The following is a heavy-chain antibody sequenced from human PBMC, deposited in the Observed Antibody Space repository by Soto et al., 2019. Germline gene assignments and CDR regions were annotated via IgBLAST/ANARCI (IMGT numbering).Heavy chain of an antibody. J-gene: IGHJ6*03. Sequence: SQTLSLPCTVSGGSISSYYWSWIRQPPGKGLERIGYIYYSGSTNYNPSLKSRVTISVDTSKNQFSLNLSSVTAADTALYYSARRADYESTVDHYYSMDVTGKGTTVTDSS. CDR3: ARRADYESTVDHYYSMDV. CDR1: GGSISSYY. CDR2: IYYSGST. D-gene: IGHD4-17*01. V-gene: IGHV4-59*01.